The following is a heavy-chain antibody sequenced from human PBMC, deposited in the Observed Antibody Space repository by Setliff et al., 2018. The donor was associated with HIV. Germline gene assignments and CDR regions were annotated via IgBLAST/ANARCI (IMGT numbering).Heavy chain of an antibody. D-gene: IGHD3-3*01. CDR3: ATDFVSGFLEWLTFDY. J-gene: IGHJ4*02. V-gene: IGHV1-69*08. Sequence: SVKVSCKASGYTFTNYYINWLRQAPGQGPEWMGKIIPITGTVTYAQNFQGRLTITADRFTSTVYMELSSLHSDDTAVYYCATDFVSGFLEWLTFDYWGQGTLVTVSS. CDR1: GYTFTNYY. CDR2: IIPITGTV.